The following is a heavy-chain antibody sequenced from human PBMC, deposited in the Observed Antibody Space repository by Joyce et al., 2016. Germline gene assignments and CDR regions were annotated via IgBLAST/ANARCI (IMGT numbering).Heavy chain of an antibody. CDR2: MFSNDEK. CDR1: GFSLSNAATG. J-gene: IGHJ4*02. D-gene: IGHD1-26*01. V-gene: IGHV2-26*01. CDR3: ARIGEWELLGALIF. Sequence: QVTLKESGPVLVKPTETLTLTCTVSGFSLSNAATGVSWIRQPPGKALEWLAHMFSNDEKSYNTSLRSRLTISKDTSKSQVVLTMTNMDPGDTATYYCARIGEWELLGALIFWGQGTLVTVSS.